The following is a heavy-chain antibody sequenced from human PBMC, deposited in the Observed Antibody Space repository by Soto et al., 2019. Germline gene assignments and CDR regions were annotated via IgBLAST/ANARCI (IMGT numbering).Heavy chain of an antibody. Sequence: QVQLVQSGAEMREPGSSVKVSCKASGGTFSSSAINWLRQAPGQGPEWMGGIIPTFGTANYIEKFRGRVTITAYTSTSTAYMEVSSLTSEDTDMYFCARSETAGHRGFDIWGQGTMVTVSS. CDR2: IIPTFGTA. CDR1: GGTFSSSA. CDR3: ARSETAGHRGFDI. J-gene: IGHJ3*02. V-gene: IGHV1-69*06. D-gene: IGHD6-19*01.